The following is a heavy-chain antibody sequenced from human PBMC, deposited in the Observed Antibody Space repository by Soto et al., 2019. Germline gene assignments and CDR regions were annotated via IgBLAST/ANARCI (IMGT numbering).Heavy chain of an antibody. Sequence: SETLSLTCTVSGGSISSYYWSWIRQPPGKGLEWIGYIYYSGSTNYNPSLKSRVTISVDTSKNQFSLKLSSVTAADTAVYYCVIFGGSGWAHYYYYYGMDVWGEGTIVTGSS. CDR1: GGSISSYY. CDR3: VIFGGSGWAHYYYYYGMDV. CDR2: IYYSGST. V-gene: IGHV4-59*01. J-gene: IGHJ6*01. D-gene: IGHD6-19*01.